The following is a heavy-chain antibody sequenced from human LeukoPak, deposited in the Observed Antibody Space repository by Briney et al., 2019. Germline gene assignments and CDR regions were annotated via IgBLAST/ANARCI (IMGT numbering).Heavy chain of an antibody. CDR2: ISYDGTNR. D-gene: IGHD5-24*01. CDR1: GFTFNFYA. V-gene: IGHV3-30*04. CDR3: ARGDGNYFDY. Sequence: TGGSLRLSCAASGFTFNFYAIHWVRRAPGKGLEWVTVISYDGTNRHYADSVKGRFTISRDNSNNTVYLQVNGLRSEDTALYFCARGDGNYFDYWGQGTLVTVSS. J-gene: IGHJ4*02.